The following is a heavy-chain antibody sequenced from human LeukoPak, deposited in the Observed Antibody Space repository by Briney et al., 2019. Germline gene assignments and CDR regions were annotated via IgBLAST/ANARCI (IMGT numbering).Heavy chain of an antibody. CDR3: TTDPELEWGSRPFDY. D-gene: IGHD2-8*01. CDR2: IKSKTDGGTT. J-gene: IGHJ4*02. Sequence: PGGSLRLSCAASGFTFSNAWMSWVRQAPGKGLEWVGRIKSKTDGGTTDYAAPVKGRFTISRDDSKNTLYLQMNSLKTEDTAVYYCTTDPELEWGSRPFDYWGQGALVTVSS. V-gene: IGHV3-15*01. CDR1: GFTFSNAW.